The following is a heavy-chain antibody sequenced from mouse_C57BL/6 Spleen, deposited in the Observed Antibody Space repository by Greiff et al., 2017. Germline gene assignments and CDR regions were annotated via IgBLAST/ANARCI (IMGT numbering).Heavy chain of an antibody. CDR1: GYTFTDYN. Sequence: VQLQQSGPELVKPGASVKMSCKASGYTFTDYNMHWVKQSHGKSLEWIGYINPNNGGTSYNQKFKGKATLTVNKSSSTAYMELRSLTSEDSAVYDCARGIELGRFDYWGQGTTLTVSS. V-gene: IGHV1-22*01. CDR3: ARGIELGRFDY. D-gene: IGHD4-1*01. J-gene: IGHJ2*01. CDR2: INPNNGGT.